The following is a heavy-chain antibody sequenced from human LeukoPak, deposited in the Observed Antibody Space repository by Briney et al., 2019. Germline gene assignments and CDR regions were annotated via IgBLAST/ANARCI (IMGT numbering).Heavy chain of an antibody. J-gene: IGHJ4*02. Sequence: GGSLRLSCAASGFTFKNYGMHWVRQAPGKGLEWVAVIYYDGSKKYYADSVKGRFTISRDNSKNTVHLEMSSLRVEDTAVYHCARSLGETTFDYWGQGTLVTVSP. D-gene: IGHD3-16*01. CDR1: GFTFKNYG. V-gene: IGHV3-33*08. CDR3: ARSLGETTFDY. CDR2: IYYDGSKK.